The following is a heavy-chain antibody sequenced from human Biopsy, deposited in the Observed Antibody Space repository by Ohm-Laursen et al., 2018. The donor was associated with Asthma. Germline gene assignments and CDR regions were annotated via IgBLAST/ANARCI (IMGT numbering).Heavy chain of an antibody. CDR2: INSVFGTT. CDR1: GGTFNTYV. Sequence: SVKVSCKSLGGTFNTYVIGWGRQAPGRGLEGRGGINSVFGTTTYPQKFQDRVTITADDSTSTVYMELSSLRSEDTAVYYCARKAGSCISRTCYSLDFWGQGTLVTVSS. V-gene: IGHV1-69*13. J-gene: IGHJ4*02. CDR3: ARKAGSCISRTCYSLDF. D-gene: IGHD2-2*01.